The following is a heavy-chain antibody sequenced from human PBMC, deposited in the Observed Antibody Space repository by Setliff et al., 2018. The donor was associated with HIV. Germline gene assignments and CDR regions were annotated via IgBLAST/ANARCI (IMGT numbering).Heavy chain of an antibody. D-gene: IGHD3-22*01. Sequence: GGSLRLSCAASGFTFSSYEMSWVRQAPGEGLEWVSAILSTGERTFYADSVKGRFTISRDNSKNTVYLQMNSLRAEDTAEYYCAKELAASGLGYFDSWGRGSLVTVSS. J-gene: IGHJ4*02. CDR2: ILSTGERT. V-gene: IGHV3-23*01. CDR1: GFTFSSYE. CDR3: AKELAASGLGYFDS.